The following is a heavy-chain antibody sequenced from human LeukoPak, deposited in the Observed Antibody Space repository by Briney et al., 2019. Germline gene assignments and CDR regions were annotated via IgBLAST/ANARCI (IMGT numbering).Heavy chain of an antibody. Sequence: GGSLRLSCAASGNYWMHWVRQVPGKGLVWVSHINSDGSWTSYADSVKGRFTISRDNSKNTLYLQMNSLRAEDTAVYYCAKILRSNYVRYFDYWGQGTLVTVSS. CDR1: GNYW. J-gene: IGHJ4*02. CDR2: INSDGSWT. CDR3: AKILRSNYVRYFDY. V-gene: IGHV3-74*01. D-gene: IGHD4-11*01.